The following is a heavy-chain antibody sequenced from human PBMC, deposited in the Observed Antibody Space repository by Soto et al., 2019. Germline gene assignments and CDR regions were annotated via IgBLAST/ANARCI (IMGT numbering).Heavy chain of an antibody. CDR3: ARLGAFYQSLDP. D-gene: IGHD3-3*02. CDR1: GDSISSYY. J-gene: IGHJ5*02. Sequence: SETLSLTCTVSGDSISSYYWSWIRQPPGKGLEWIGYIYYSGSTNYNPSLKSRVTISVDTSKNQFSLKLSSVTAADTAVYYCARLGAFYQSLDPWGPGTLVTVSS. V-gene: IGHV4-59*01. CDR2: IYYSGST.